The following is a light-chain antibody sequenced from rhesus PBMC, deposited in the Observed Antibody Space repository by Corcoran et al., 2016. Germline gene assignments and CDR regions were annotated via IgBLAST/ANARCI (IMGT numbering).Light chain of an antibody. V-gene: IGKV1-28*03. CDR3: LQHNSYPWT. Sequence: DIQMTQSPSSLSASVGDTVTITCRASQGISSYLNWFQQNPGKAPKLLIYDASSLESGVPSRFSGSGSWSDCTLTISSLQPEDFAAYYCLQHNSYPWTFGQWTKVEIK. J-gene: IGKJ1*01. CDR2: DAS. CDR1: QGISSY.